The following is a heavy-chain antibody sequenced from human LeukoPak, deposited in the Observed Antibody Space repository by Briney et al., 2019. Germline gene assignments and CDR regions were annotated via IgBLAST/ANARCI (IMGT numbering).Heavy chain of an antibody. CDR2: IYYSGST. CDR1: GGSISSSSYY. CDR3: ASPGYSSSWYRHYYYYGMDV. V-gene: IGHV4-39*01. Sequence: AETLSLTCTVSGGSISSSSYYWAWIRQPPGKGLEWIGSIYYSGSTYYNPSLKSRVTFSVDTPNNQFSLRLSSVTAADTAVYYCASPGYSSSWYRHYYYYGMDVWGQGTTVTVSS. D-gene: IGHD6-13*01. J-gene: IGHJ6*02.